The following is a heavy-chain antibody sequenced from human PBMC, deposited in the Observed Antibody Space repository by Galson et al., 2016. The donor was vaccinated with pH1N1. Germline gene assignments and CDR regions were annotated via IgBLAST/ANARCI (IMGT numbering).Heavy chain of an antibody. Sequence: SVKVSCKASGYTFTGYYIHWIRQAPGQGLEWMGWINPNSGGTNYAPKFQGRVTMTRDTSITTAYLEVSNLTSDDTAVFYCATYQTAITGTSTQGMVYWGQGALVTVSS. J-gene: IGHJ4*02. CDR3: ATYQTAITGTSTQGMVY. V-gene: IGHV1-2*02. CDR2: INPNSGGT. D-gene: IGHD1-7*01. CDR1: GYTFTGYY.